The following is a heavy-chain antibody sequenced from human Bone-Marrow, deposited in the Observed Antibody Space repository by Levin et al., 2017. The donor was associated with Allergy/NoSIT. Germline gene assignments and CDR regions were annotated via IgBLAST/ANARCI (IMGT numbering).Heavy chain of an antibody. J-gene: IGHJ5*02. D-gene: IGHD2-15*01. CDR3: AKGDCYSGSCYGPDWFDP. V-gene: IGHV1-8*01. Sequence: ASVKVSCKTSGYTFTSYNVYWVRQATGQGLEWMGYINPNSGNTGYAQKFQGRVTMTRNSSITTAYMELSGLTSEDTAMYYCAKGDCYSGSCYGPDWFDPWGQGTQVTVSS. CDR2: INPNSGNT. CDR1: GYTFTSYN.